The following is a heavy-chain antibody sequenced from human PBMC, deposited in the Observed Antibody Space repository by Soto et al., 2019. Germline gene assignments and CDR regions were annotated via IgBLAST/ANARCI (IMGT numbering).Heavy chain of an antibody. Sequence: GGSLRLSCAASGFTFSSYAMSWVRQAPGKGLEWVSAISGSGGSTYYADSVKGRFTISRDNSKNTLYLQMNSLRAEDTAVYYCAKDNWGEVATRLDAFDIWGQGPMVTV. CDR2: ISGSGGST. CDR1: GFTFSSYA. D-gene: IGHD5-12*01. CDR3: AKDNWGEVATRLDAFDI. J-gene: IGHJ3*02. V-gene: IGHV3-23*01.